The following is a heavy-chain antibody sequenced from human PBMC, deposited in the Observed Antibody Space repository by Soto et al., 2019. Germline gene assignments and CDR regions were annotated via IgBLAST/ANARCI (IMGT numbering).Heavy chain of an antibody. CDR2: ISGSGGST. Sequence: GGSLRLSCAASGFTFSSHAMSWVRQAPGKGLEWVSVISGSGGSTYYADSVKGRFTISRDNSKNTLYLQMNSLRAEDTAVYYCARRSSGWYFDYWGQGTLVTVSS. V-gene: IGHV3-23*01. CDR1: GFTFSSHA. D-gene: IGHD6-19*01. J-gene: IGHJ4*02. CDR3: ARRSSGWYFDY.